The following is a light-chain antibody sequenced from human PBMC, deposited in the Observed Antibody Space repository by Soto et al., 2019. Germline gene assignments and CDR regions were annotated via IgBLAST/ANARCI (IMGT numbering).Light chain of an antibody. CDR1: QSVSSNY. J-gene: IGKJ2*01. Sequence: EIVLTQSPATLPLSPGERATLSCRASQSVSSNYLAWYQQKPGQAPRLLIYGASSRATGIPDRFSGSGSGTDFTLTISRLEPADFAVYYCQQYGSSQYTFGQGTKLEIK. CDR3: QQYGSSQYT. V-gene: IGKV3-20*01. CDR2: GAS.